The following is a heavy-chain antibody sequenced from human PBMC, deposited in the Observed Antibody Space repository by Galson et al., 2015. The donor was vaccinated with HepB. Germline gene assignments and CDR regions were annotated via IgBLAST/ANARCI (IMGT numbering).Heavy chain of an antibody. Sequence: SLRLSCAASGFTLSLYGIHWVRQAPGKGLEWMAFISNDGNDKYYIDAVRGRFTLSRDNSNSTVYVQMESLRPDDTAVYYCAKPRGRECVHCYPYAFDRWGQGTMVTVSS. CDR3: AKPRGRECVHCYPYAFDR. J-gene: IGHJ3*02. CDR2: ISNDGNDK. CDR1: GFTLSLYG. D-gene: IGHD5/OR15-5a*01. V-gene: IGHV3-30*18.